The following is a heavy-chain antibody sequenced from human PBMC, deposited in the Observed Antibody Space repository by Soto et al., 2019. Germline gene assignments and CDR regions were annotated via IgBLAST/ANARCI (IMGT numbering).Heavy chain of an antibody. D-gene: IGHD3-9*01. Sequence: QVQLVESGGGVVQPGSSLRLSCAASGFTFSSYAMHWVRQAPGKGLEWVAVISDDGTNKDYADSVKGRFTISRDKSKSTLDLQMDSLRPEDTAVYYCARDGSYYDVLTEHYFDVWGQRTLVSVSA. J-gene: IGHJ4*02. CDR2: ISDDGTNK. CDR3: ARDGSYYDVLTEHYFDV. CDR1: GFTFSSYA. V-gene: IGHV3-30*04.